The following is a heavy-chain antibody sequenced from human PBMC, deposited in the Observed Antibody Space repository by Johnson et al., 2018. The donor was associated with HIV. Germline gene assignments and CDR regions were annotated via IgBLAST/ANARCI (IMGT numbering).Heavy chain of an antibody. D-gene: IGHD6-19*01. CDR2: ISWNSGSI. CDR1: GFTFDDYG. V-gene: IGHV3-20*04. Sequence: VQLVESGGGVVRPGGSLRLSCAASGFTFDDYGMSWVRQAPGKGLEWVSGISWNSGSIVYEDSVKGRFTISRDNAKNALYLQMNSLRAEDTAVYYCARAVARGQWLANGYIWGQGTMVTVSS. J-gene: IGHJ3*02. CDR3: ARAVARGQWLANGYI.